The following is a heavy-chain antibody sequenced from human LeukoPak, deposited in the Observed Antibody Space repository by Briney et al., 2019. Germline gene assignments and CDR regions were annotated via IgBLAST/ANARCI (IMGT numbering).Heavy chain of an antibody. J-gene: IGHJ6*03. Sequence: ASVKVSCKVSGYTLTELSMHWVRQAPGKGLEWMGGFDPEDGETIYAQKFQGRVTMTEDTSTDTAYMELSSLRSEDTAVYYCARGRGWELLPGDYYYYYMDVWGKGTTVTVSS. D-gene: IGHD1-26*01. CDR1: GYTLTELS. V-gene: IGHV1-24*01. CDR3: ARGRGWELLPGDYYYYYMDV. CDR2: FDPEDGET.